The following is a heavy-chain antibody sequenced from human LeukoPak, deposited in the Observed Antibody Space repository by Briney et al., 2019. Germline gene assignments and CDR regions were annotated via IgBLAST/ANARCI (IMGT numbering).Heavy chain of an antibody. J-gene: IGHJ4*02. Sequence: SETLSLTCTVSGGSVSRSPYYWGWIRQPPGKGLEWIGNIYYSGSTYYNPSLKSRVTISVDTSKNQFSLKLSSVTAADTAVYYCARDRGGYSYGLAAPSGEFDYWGQGTLVTVSS. V-gene: IGHV4-39*07. CDR2: IYYSGST. D-gene: IGHD5-18*01. CDR1: GGSVSRSPYY. CDR3: ARDRGGYSYGLAAPSGEFDY.